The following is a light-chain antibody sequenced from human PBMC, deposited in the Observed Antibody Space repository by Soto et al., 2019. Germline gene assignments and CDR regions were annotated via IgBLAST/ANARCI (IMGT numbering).Light chain of an antibody. V-gene: IGKV1-39*01. CDR2: AAS. CDR1: QMIYNY. J-gene: IGKJ5*01. Sequence: DIQMTQSPSSLSASVGDRVTITCRASQMIYNYLNWYQQKPGKAPKLLISAASRLQSGVPSRFSGSGSGTDFTLTISDLRPDDSASYYCQQSYSGPITFGQGTRLDI. CDR3: QQSYSGPIT.